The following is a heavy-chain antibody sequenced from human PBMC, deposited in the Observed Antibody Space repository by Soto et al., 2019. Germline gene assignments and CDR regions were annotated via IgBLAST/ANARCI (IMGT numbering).Heavy chain of an antibody. D-gene: IGHD6-13*01. CDR3: VRFGGAAAGPGDY. J-gene: IGHJ4*02. V-gene: IGHV3-48*03. CDR1: EFTFSSYE. Sequence: GGSLRLSCVASEFTFSSYEMNWVRQAPGKGLEWVSYISSSGTTIYYTDSVKGRFTISRDNAKKSLYLQMNGLRAEDTAVYYCVRFGGAAAGPGDYWGQGTLVTVSS. CDR2: ISSSGTTI.